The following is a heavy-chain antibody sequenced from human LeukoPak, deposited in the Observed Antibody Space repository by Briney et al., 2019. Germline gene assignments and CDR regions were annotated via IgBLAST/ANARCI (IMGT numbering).Heavy chain of an antibody. D-gene: IGHD6-19*01. V-gene: IGHV5-51*01. J-gene: IGHJ4*02. CDR1: GYRLTSNW. Sequence: GESLKISCKGSGYRLTSNWIGWVRQMPGKGLEWIGIIYPGDSDTRYSPSFQGQVTISADKSINTAYLQWSSLKAPHTALYYCASHLGSGWMRPFDYWGQGTLVTVSS. CDR3: ASHLGSGWMRPFDY. CDR2: IYPGDSDT.